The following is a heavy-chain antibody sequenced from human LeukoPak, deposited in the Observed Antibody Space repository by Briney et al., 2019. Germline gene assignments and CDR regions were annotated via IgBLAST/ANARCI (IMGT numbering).Heavy chain of an antibody. CDR2: IRYDGSNK. Sequence: GGSLRLSCAASGFTFSSYGMHWVRQAPGKGLEWVAFIRYDGSNKYYADSVKGRFTISRDNAKNSLYLQMNSLRAEDTALYYCAKDKDGYYYYMDVWGKGTTVTISS. D-gene: IGHD2-15*01. J-gene: IGHJ6*03. V-gene: IGHV3-30*02. CDR3: AKDKDGYYYYMDV. CDR1: GFTFSSYG.